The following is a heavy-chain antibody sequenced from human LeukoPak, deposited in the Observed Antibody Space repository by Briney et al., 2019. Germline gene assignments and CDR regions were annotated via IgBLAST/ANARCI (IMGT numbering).Heavy chain of an antibody. V-gene: IGHV3-66*02. Sequence: GGSLRLSCAASGFTVSSNYMSWVRQAPGKGLEWVSVIYSGGSTYYADSMKGRFTISRDNSKNTLYLQMDSLRAEDTAVYYCAREARYYYDSSGYYGSYYFDYWGQGTLVTVSS. CDR2: IYSGGST. J-gene: IGHJ4*02. CDR3: AREARYYYDSSGYYGSYYFDY. D-gene: IGHD3-22*01. CDR1: GFTVSSNY.